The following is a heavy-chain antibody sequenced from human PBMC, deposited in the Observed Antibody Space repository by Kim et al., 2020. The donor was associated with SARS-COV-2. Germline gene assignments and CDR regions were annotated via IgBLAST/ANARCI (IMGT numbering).Heavy chain of an antibody. J-gene: IGHJ5*02. CDR3: ARRGGGSGRYFDWFHWFDP. CDR1: GYSFTSYW. D-gene: IGHD3-9*01. V-gene: IGHV5-51*01. Sequence: GESLKISCKGSGYSFTSYWIGWVRQMPGKGLEWMGIIYPGDSDTRYSPSFQGQVTISADKSISTAYLQWSSLKASDTAMYYCARRGGGSGRYFDWFHWFDPWGQGTLVTVSS. CDR2: IYPGDSDT.